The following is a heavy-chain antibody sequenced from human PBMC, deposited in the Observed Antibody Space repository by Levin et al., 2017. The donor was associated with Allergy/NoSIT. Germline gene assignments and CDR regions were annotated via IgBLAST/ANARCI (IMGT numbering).Heavy chain of an antibody. CDR2: IYPGDSDT. CDR1: GYSFTSYW. D-gene: IGHD3-9*01. CDR3: AGTYYDILTGYPDAFDI. Sequence: GGSLRLSCKGSGYSFTSYWIGWVRQMPGKGLEWMGIIYPGDSDTRYSPSFQGQVTISADKSISTAYLQWSSLKASDTAMYYCAGTYYDILTGYPDAFDIWGQGTMVTVSS. V-gene: IGHV5-51*01. J-gene: IGHJ3*02.